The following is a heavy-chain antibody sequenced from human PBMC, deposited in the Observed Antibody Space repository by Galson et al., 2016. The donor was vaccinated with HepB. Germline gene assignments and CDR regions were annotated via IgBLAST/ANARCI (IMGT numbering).Heavy chain of an antibody. CDR3: ARGHHRTEVPGTGEGGFDH. J-gene: IGHJ4*02. CDR1: RFTFRSYA. CDR2: ISYDGSNK. Sequence: SLRLSCAASRFTFRSYAIHWVRQAPGRGLEWVAVISYDGSNKYYADSVKGRCTISRDNSKNTLYLEMNSLRAEDTAVYYCARGHHRTEVPGTGEGGFDHWGQGTLVTVSS. D-gene: IGHD6-19*01. V-gene: IGHV3-30-3*01.